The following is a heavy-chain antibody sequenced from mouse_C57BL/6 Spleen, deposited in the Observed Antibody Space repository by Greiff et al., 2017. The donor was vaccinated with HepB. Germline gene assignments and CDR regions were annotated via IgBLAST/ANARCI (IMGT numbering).Heavy chain of an antibody. CDR2: INPSNGGT. Sequence: QVHVKQPGTELVKPGASVKLSCKASGYTFTSYWMHWVKQRPGQGLEWIGNINPSNGGTNYNEKFKSKATLTVDKSSSTAYMQLSSLTSEDSAVYYCAREGYYGYFDYWGQGTTLTVSS. V-gene: IGHV1-53*01. J-gene: IGHJ2*01. CDR3: AREGYYGYFDY. D-gene: IGHD1-1*01. CDR1: GYTFTSYW.